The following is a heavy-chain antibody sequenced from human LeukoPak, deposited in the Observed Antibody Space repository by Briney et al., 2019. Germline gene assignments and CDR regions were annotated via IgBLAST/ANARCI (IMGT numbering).Heavy chain of an antibody. D-gene: IGHD2-2*01. CDR3: AREPGGARRFDY. Sequence: GGSLRLSCAASGFNFIGHNMNWVRQAPGKGLEWVSFVSISSGTIYYADSVKGRFRISRDNAKSSLDLEMNSLRAEDTAVYYCAREPGGARRFDYWGQGTLVTVSS. V-gene: IGHV3-48*04. CDR1: GFNFIGHN. J-gene: IGHJ4*02. CDR2: VSISSGTI.